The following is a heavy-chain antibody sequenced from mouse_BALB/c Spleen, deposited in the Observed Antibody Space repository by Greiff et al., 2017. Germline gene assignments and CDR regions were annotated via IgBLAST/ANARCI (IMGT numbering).Heavy chain of an antibody. D-gene: IGHD1-1*01. V-gene: IGHV3-2*02. CDR1: GYSITSDYA. J-gene: IGHJ2*01. CDR3: AREGTVGLDY. CDR2: ISYSGST. Sequence: EVQLQESGPGLVKPSQSLSLTCTVTGYSITSDYAWNWIRQFPGNKLEWMGYISYSGSTSYNPSLKSRISITRDTSKNQFFLQLNSVTTEDTATYYCAREGTVGLDYWGQGTTLTVSS.